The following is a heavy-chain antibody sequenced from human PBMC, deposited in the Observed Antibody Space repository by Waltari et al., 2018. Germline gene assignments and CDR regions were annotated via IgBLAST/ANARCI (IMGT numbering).Heavy chain of an antibody. V-gene: IGHV4-39*01. Sequence: QLQLQESGPGLVKPSETLSLTCTVSGSTSSTTYYCGWIRQPPGKGLEWIGSMSSSGHTYYNPSLKSRVTISVDTSKNQFSLRLSSVTAADTAVYYCARRSRGSGSYAFGAFDIWGQGTMVIVSS. CDR3: ARRSRGSGSYAFGAFDI. CDR2: MSSSGHT. CDR1: GSTSSTTYY. J-gene: IGHJ3*02. D-gene: IGHD1-26*01.